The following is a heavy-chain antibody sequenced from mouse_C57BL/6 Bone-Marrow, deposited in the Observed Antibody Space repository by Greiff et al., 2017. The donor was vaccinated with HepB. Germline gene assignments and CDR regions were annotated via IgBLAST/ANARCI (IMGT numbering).Heavy chain of an antibody. D-gene: IGHD1-1*01. CDR3: ARVSPVLSYYAMDY. CDR1: GYTFTDHY. CDR2: INPYNGGT. Sequence: EVQLQQSGPVRVKPGASLKMSCKASGYTFTDHYTNWVKQSHGKSLEWIGVINPYNGGTSYNQKFKGKATLTVDKSSSTAYMELNSLTSEDSAVYYCARVSPVLSYYAMDYWGQGTSVAVSS. J-gene: IGHJ4*01. V-gene: IGHV1-19*01.